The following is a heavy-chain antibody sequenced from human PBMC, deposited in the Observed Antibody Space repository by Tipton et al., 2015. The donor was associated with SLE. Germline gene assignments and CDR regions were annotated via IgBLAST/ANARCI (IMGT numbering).Heavy chain of an antibody. Sequence: TLSLTCSISGASIGSGDYYWTWIRQPPGKGLEWIGYIYDGGKTYYDPSLNSRLTMSVDTPKNQFSLTLNAVTAADTAVYYCARGRSSWIQFAYWGQGTLVTVSS. V-gene: IGHV4-30-4*01. CDR2: IYDGGKT. D-gene: IGHD6-13*01. J-gene: IGHJ4*02. CDR1: GASIGSGDYY. CDR3: ARGRSSWIQFAY.